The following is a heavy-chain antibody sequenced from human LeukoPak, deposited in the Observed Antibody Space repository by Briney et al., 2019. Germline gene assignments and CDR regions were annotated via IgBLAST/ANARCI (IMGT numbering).Heavy chain of an antibody. Sequence: GRSLRLSCAASGFTSDDYAMHWVRQAPGKGLEWVSGISWNSGSIGYADSVKGRFTISRDNAKNSLYLQMNSLRAEDTALYYCAKETAMVSSYYYGMDVWGQGTTVTVSS. CDR1: GFTSDDYA. V-gene: IGHV3-9*02. CDR3: AKETAMVSSYYYGMDV. D-gene: IGHD5-18*01. J-gene: IGHJ6*02. CDR2: ISWNSGSI.